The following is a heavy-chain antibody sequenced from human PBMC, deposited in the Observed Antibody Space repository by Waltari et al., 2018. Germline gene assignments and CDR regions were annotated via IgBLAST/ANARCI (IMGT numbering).Heavy chain of an antibody. Sequence: QVQLQESGPGLVKPSQTLSLTCTVSGCSISRGDYYWSWTPEPPGKGLEWIGYIYYSGSTYYNPSLKSRVTISVDTSKNQFSLKLSSVTAADTAVYYCARGLPYSSSWYGFYFDYWGQGTLVTVSS. D-gene: IGHD6-13*01. CDR2: IYYSGST. CDR3: ARGLPYSSSWYGFYFDY. V-gene: IGHV4-30-4*08. J-gene: IGHJ4*02. CDR1: GCSISRGDYY.